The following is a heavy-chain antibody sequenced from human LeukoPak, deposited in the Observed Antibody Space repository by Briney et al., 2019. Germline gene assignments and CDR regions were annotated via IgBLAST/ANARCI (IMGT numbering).Heavy chain of an antibody. Sequence: SQTLSLTCATSGDSVSSNSAAWNWIRQSPSRGLEWLGRTYYRSKWYNDYAVSVKSRITINPDTSKNQFSLQLNSVTPEDTAVYYCAREQLWFGELLIYYYGMDVWGQGTTVTVSS. D-gene: IGHD3-10*01. CDR1: GDSVSSNSAA. V-gene: IGHV6-1*01. CDR2: TYYRSKWYN. CDR3: AREQLWFGELLIYYYGMDV. J-gene: IGHJ6*02.